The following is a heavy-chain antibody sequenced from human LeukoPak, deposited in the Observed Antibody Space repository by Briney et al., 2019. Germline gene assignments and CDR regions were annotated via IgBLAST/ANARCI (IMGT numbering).Heavy chain of an antibody. Sequence: AASVKVSCKASGGTFSSYAISWVRQAPGQGLEWMGGIIPIFGTANYAQKFQGRVTITTDESTSTAYMELSSLRSEDTAVYYCARGRYYDSSGYYSPFDYWGQGTLVTGSS. J-gene: IGHJ4*02. CDR3: ARGRYYDSSGYYSPFDY. D-gene: IGHD3-22*01. CDR2: IIPIFGTA. CDR1: GGTFSSYA. V-gene: IGHV1-69*05.